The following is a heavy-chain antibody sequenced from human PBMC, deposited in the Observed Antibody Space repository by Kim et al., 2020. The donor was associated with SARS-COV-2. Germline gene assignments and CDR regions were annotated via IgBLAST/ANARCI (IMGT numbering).Heavy chain of an antibody. V-gene: IGHV2-70*01. D-gene: IGHD3-3*01. J-gene: IGHJ4*02. CDR3: ARTYYDFWAAYYFDY. Sequence: TSLKTRLTISKDTSKNQVVLTMTNMDPVDTATYYCARTYYDFWAAYYFDYWGQGTLVTVSS.